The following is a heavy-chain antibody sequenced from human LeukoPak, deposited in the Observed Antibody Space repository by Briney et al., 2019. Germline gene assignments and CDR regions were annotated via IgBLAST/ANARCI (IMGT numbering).Heavy chain of an antibody. D-gene: IGHD6-6*01. CDR2: IYYSGST. CDR1: GGSISSSSYY. V-gene: IGHV4-39*07. CDR3: ARVGVFSSSNEHVSIIAFDY. Sequence: SEALSLTCTVSGGSISSSSYYWGWIRQPPGKGLEWIGSIYYSGSTYYNPSLKSRVTISVDTSKNQFSLKLSSVTAADTAVYYCARVGVFSSSNEHVSIIAFDYWGQGTLVTVSS. J-gene: IGHJ4*02.